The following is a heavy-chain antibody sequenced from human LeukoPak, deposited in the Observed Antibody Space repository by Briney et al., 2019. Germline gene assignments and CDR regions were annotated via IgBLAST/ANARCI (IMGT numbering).Heavy chain of an antibody. J-gene: IGHJ5*02. Sequence: KPSETLSLTCTVSGGSISSGDYYWSWIRQPPGKGLEWIAYMYYSGSTYYNPSPKSRVTMSADTSKNQLSLKLSSVTAADTAVYYCARPYYYDSRIDPWGQGILVTVSS. V-gene: IGHV4-30-4*01. CDR2: MYYSGST. CDR3: ARPYYYDSRIDP. D-gene: IGHD3-22*01. CDR1: GGSISSGDYY.